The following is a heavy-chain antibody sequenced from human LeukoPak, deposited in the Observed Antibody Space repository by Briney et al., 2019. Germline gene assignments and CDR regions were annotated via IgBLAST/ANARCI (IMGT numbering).Heavy chain of an antibody. J-gene: IGHJ4*02. CDR1: GFTLSTNA. V-gene: IGHV3-23*01. D-gene: IGHD6-13*01. CDR2: ISGSGAST. CDR3: ARDIYSSSWYIRGAAGYFDY. Sequence: GGSLRLSCLTSGFTLSTNAMSWVRQAPGKGLEWISGISGSGASTYYADSVKGRFTISRDDSRNTLYLQMNSLRAEDTAVYYCARDIYSSSWYIRGAAGYFDYWGQGTLVTVSS.